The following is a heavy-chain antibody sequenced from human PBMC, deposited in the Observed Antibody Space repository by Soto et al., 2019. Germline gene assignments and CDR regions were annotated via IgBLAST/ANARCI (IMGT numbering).Heavy chain of an antibody. CDR1: GGSISSGGYY. Sequence: PSETLSLTCTVSGGSISSGGYYWSWIRQPPGKGLEWIGYIYYSGSTDYNPSLKSRVTISVDTSKNQFSLRLSSVTAADTAVYYCARKIAAVGSYYYYMDVWGKGTTVTVSS. J-gene: IGHJ6*03. CDR3: ARKIAAVGSYYYYMDV. V-gene: IGHV4-61*08. D-gene: IGHD6-13*01. CDR2: IYYSGST.